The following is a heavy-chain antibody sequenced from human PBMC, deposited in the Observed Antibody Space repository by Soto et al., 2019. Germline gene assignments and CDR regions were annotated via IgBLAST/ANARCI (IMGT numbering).Heavy chain of an antibody. Sequence: PSETLSLTCTVSGGSVSSGSYYWSWIRQPPGKGLEWIGYIYYSGSTNYNPSLKSRVTISVDTSKNQFSLKLSSVTAADTAVYYCANVPDVWAWNYGDTDIWGQGTMVTVSS. CDR1: GGSVSSGSYY. V-gene: IGHV4-61*01. CDR3: ANVPDVWAWNYGDTDI. J-gene: IGHJ3*02. D-gene: IGHD1-7*01. CDR2: IYYSGST.